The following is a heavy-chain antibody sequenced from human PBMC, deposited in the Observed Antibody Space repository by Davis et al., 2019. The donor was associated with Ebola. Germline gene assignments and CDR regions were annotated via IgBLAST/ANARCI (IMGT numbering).Heavy chain of an antibody. CDR2: IIPIFGTA. V-gene: IGHV1-69*13. Sequence: SVKVSCKASGGTFSSYAISWVRQAPGQGLEWMGGIIPIFGTANYAQKFQGRVTITADESTSTAYMELSSLRSDDTAVYYCARLGRATATVTTLGFDYWGQGTLVTVSS. CDR1: GGTFSSYA. D-gene: IGHD4-17*01. CDR3: ARLGRATATVTTLGFDY. J-gene: IGHJ4*02.